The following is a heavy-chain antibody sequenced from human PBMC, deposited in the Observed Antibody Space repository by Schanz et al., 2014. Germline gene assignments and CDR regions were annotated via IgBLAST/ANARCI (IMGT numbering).Heavy chain of an antibody. CDR3: AKDFTGSGIFFNS. CDR2: ISGGGGGYR. V-gene: IGHV3-23*01. Sequence: EVQLLESGGGLVQPGGSLRLSCAVSGFTFSSYAMSWVRQAPGKGLEWVSTISGGGGGYRPYADSVRGRFTISRDNSRNTLYLQMNSLRAEDTAVYYCAKDFTGSGIFFNSWGQGTLVSVSS. CDR1: GFTFSSYA. J-gene: IGHJ5*01. D-gene: IGHD3-10*01.